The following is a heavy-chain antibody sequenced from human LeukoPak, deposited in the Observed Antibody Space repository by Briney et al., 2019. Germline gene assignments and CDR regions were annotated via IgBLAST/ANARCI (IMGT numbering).Heavy chain of an antibody. CDR1: GYTFTGYY. D-gene: IGHD3-3*01. J-gene: IGHJ6*03. Sequence: ASVKVSCKASGYTFTGYYMHWVRQAPGQGPEWMGWINPNSGGTNYAQKFQGRVTMTRDTSISTAYMELSRLRSDDTAVYYCARVGRDDFWSGYYPEGYYYYYYMDVWGKGTTVTVSS. CDR3: ARVGRDDFWSGYYPEGYYYYYYMDV. V-gene: IGHV1-2*02. CDR2: INPNSGGT.